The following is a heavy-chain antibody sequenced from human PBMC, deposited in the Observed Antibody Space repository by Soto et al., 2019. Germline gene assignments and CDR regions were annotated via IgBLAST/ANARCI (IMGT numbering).Heavy chain of an antibody. CDR2: IYYSGST. CDR3: ARSYGSGNYYGVPSNWFDP. V-gene: IGHV4-59*08. Sequence: SETLSLTCTVSGGSISRYYWSWIRQPPGKGLEWIGYIYYSGSTNYNPSLKSRVTISVDTSKNQFSLKLSSVTAADTAAYYCARSYGSGNYYGVPSNWFDPWGQGILVTVSS. J-gene: IGHJ5*02. D-gene: IGHD3-10*01. CDR1: GGSISRYY.